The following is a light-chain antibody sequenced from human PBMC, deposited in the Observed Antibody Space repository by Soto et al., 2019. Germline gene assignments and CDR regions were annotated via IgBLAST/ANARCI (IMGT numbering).Light chain of an antibody. CDR2: GAY. V-gene: IGKV3-15*01. CDR1: QSVSSN. Sequence: EIVMTQSPATLSVSPGEGATLSCRAGQSVSSNLAWYKHIPVQAPRLLIYGAYTRATGIPTRFSASGSRTESTPTSSSLQTEDVAVYYCQQYNNWPGTFGQGTKVEIK. J-gene: IGKJ1*01. CDR3: QQYNNWPGT.